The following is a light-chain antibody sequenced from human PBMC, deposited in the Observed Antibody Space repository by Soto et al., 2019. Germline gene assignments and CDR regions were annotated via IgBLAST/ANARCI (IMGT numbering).Light chain of an antibody. Sequence: DIQMTQSPSIVSASVGDRVTITCRASQRIDTWLAWYQQKPGTAPKLLIYDASSLESGVPSRFSGSGSGTEFTLTISSLLPDDFATYYCQQYRSYWTFGQGTKVDIK. J-gene: IGKJ1*01. V-gene: IGKV1-5*01. CDR3: QQYRSYWT. CDR2: DAS. CDR1: QRIDTW.